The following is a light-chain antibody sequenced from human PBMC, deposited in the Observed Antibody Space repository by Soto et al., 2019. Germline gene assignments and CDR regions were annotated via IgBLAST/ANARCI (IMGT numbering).Light chain of an antibody. CDR1: QDISNY. CDR2: DAS. V-gene: IGKV1-33*01. Sequence: DIQMTQSPSSLSASVGDRVTSTCQASQDISNYLNWYQQKPGKAPKLLIYDASNLETGVPSRFSGSGSGTDFTFTISSLQPEDIATYYCQQYDNLGFTFVPGTKVDIK. J-gene: IGKJ3*01. CDR3: QQYDNLGFT.